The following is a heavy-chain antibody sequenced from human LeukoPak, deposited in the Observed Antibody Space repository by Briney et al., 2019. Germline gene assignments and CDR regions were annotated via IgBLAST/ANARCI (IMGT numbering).Heavy chain of an antibody. Sequence: SETLSLTCTVSGGSISTYYWTWIRQPPGKGLEWIGYIYYSGSTNYNPSLKSRVTISVDTSKNQFSLKLRSVTAADTAVYYCAREDAQEGANAFDIWGQGTLVTVSS. CDR1: GGSISTYY. D-gene: IGHD2-2*01. CDR3: AREDAQEGANAFDI. V-gene: IGHV4-59*01. J-gene: IGHJ3*02. CDR2: IYYSGST.